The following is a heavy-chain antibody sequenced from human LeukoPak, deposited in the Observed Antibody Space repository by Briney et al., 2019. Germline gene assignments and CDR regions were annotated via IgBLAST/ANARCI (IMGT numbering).Heavy chain of an antibody. Sequence: ASVKVSCKASGYTFTGYYMHWVRQAPGQGLEGMGWINPNSGGTNYAQKFQGRVTMTRDTSISTAYMELSRLRSDDTAVYYCARTVTTLVFWYFDLWGRGTLVTVSS. J-gene: IGHJ2*01. D-gene: IGHD4-17*01. V-gene: IGHV1-2*02. CDR1: GYTFTGYY. CDR2: INPNSGGT. CDR3: ARTVTTLVFWYFDL.